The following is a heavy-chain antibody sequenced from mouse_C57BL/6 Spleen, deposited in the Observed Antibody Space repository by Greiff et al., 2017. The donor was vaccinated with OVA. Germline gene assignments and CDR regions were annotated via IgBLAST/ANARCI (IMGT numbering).Heavy chain of an antibody. Sequence: VKLVESGPGLVAPSQSLSITCTVSGFSLTSYAISWVRQPPGKGLEWLGVIWTGGGTNYNSALKSRLSISKDNSKSQVFLKMNSLQTDDTARYYCARSGYYGGDYYAMDYWGQGTSVTVSS. CDR3: ARSGYYGGDYYAMDY. J-gene: IGHJ4*01. CDR1: GFSLTSYA. D-gene: IGHD1-1*01. V-gene: IGHV2-9-1*01. CDR2: IWTGGGT.